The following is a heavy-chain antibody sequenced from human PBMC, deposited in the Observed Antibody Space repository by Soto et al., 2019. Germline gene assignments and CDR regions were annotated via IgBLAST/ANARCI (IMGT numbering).Heavy chain of an antibody. CDR3: ARVPDY. CDR2: IYQSGST. V-gene: IGHV4-61*01. D-gene: IGHD2-2*01. CDR1: GVSVNSGNYY. Sequence: PSETLSLTCTVSGVSVNSGNYYWSWIRQTPGKGLEWIGYIYQSGSTYYNPSLKSRVTISIDRSKNQFSLKLSSVTAADTAEYYCARVPDYWGQGILVT. J-gene: IGHJ4*02.